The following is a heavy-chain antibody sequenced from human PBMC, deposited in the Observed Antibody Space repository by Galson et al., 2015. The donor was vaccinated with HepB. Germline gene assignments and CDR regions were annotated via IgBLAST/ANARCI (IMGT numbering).Heavy chain of an antibody. D-gene: IGHD2-2*02. CDR2: INPGGGST. Sequence: VKVSCKASGYTFTRYYMHWVRQAPGQGLEWMGTINPGGGSTSYAQKFQGRVTMTRDTSTSTVYMELSSLRSEDTAVYYCAREAYQLLYDAHYYYGMDVWGQGTTVTVSS. CDR1: GYTFTRYY. V-gene: IGHV1-46*01. CDR3: AREAYQLLYDAHYYYGMDV. J-gene: IGHJ6*02.